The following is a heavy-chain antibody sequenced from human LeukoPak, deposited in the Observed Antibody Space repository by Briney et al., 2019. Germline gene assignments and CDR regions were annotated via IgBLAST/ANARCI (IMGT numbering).Heavy chain of an antibody. V-gene: IGHV3-9*01. CDR1: GFTFDDHG. Sequence: GRPLRLSCAASGFTFDDHGMHWVRQAPGKGLEWVSGISWSSGIIGYADSVKGRFTISRDNAKNTLYLQMNTLRVEDTAVYYCTRDLMDYDVSTGLHHYYMDVWGQGTTVTVSS. D-gene: IGHD3-9*01. CDR3: TRDLMDYDVSTGLHHYYMDV. CDR2: ISWSSGII. J-gene: IGHJ6*02.